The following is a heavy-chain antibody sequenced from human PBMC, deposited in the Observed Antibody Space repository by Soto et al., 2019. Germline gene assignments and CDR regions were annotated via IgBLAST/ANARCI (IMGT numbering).Heavy chain of an antibody. Sequence: QVQLVQSGAEVKKPGSSVKVSCKASGGTFSSYAISWVRQAPGQGLEWMGGIIPIFGTANYAQKFQGRVTSTGDESTSTAYRELSSRRSGDTAVYYCARESVEPPPFWRGYYTGWFDPWGQGTLGTVSS. J-gene: IGHJ5*02. D-gene: IGHD3-3*01. V-gene: IGHV1-69*01. CDR1: GGTFSSYA. CDR3: ARESVEPPPFWRGYYTGWFDP. CDR2: IIPIFGTA.